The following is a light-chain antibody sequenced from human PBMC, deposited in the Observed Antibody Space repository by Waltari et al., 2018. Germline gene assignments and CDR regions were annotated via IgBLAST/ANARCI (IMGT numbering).Light chain of an antibody. CDR1: QTVFSNSNNRNF. V-gene: IGKV4-1*01. CDR3: HQFYNLPQT. Sequence: DIVMTQSPDSLAVSLGERATIHCKSSQTVFSNSNNRNFLAWYQQKAGQPPNLLLYWASDRDSGFPARFSGSGSGTNFTLTIDNVQAADVAVYYCHQFYNLPQTFGQGTRLGIK. CDR2: WAS. J-gene: IGKJ2*01.